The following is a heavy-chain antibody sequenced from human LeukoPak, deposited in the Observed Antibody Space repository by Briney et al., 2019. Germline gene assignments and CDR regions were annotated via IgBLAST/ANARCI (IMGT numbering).Heavy chain of an antibody. CDR2: IKQDGSEK. J-gene: IGHJ4*02. D-gene: IGHD1-14*01. Sequence: GGSLRLSCAASGFAFSNYWMTWVRQAPGKGLELVANIKQDGSEKYYVDSVKGRFTISRDNAKNSLYLQMNSLRAEDTAVYYCARNQRRLDYWGQGTLVTVSS. V-gene: IGHV3-7*01. CDR1: GFAFSNYW. CDR3: ARNQRRLDY.